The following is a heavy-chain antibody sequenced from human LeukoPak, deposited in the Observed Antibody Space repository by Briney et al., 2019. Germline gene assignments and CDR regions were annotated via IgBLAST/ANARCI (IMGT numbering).Heavy chain of an antibody. CDR1: GFTFSSYS. CDR3: AIVVAARQGTIDP. Sequence: GGSLRLSCAASGFTFSSYSMNWVRQAPGKGLEWVSSISSSSSYIYYADSVKGRFTISRDNSKSTLYVQMNSLRAEDTAVYYCAIVVAARQGTIDPWGQGTLVTISS. V-gene: IGHV3-21*04. CDR2: ISSSSSYI. D-gene: IGHD6-6*01. J-gene: IGHJ5*02.